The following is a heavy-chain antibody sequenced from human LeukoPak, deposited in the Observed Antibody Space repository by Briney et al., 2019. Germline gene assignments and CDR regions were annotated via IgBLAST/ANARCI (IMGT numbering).Heavy chain of an antibody. CDR1: GFTFSSYA. V-gene: IGHV3-23*01. D-gene: IGHD6-13*01. J-gene: IGHJ4*02. CDR3: TTDGGPYSSRVY. Sequence: GGSLRLSCAASGFTFSSYAMTWVRQAPGKGLEWVSGIGGSGGYTYYADSVKGRFTISRDNSKNTLYLQMNSLKTEDTGVYYCTTDGGPYSSRVYWGQGTLVTVSS. CDR2: IGGSGGYT.